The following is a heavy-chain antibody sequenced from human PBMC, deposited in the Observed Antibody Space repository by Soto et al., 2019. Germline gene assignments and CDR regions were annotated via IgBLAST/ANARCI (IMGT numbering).Heavy chain of an antibody. V-gene: IGHV4-59*08. D-gene: IGHD5-12*01. J-gene: IGHJ5*02. CDR3: ARLNSGYDWFDP. Sequence: SETLSLTCTVSGGSISSYYWSWIRQPPGKGLEWIGYIYCSGSTNYNPSLKSRVTISVDTSKNQFSLKLSSVTAADTAVYYCARLNSGYDWFDPWGQGTLVTVSS. CDR1: GGSISSYY. CDR2: IYCSGST.